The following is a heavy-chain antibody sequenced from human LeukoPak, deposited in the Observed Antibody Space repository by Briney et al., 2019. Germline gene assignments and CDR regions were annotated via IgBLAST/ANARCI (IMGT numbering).Heavy chain of an antibody. CDR2: ISAYNGNT. Sequence: GASVKVSCKASGYTFTSYGISWVRQAPGQGLEWMGRISAYNGNTNYAQKLQGRVTMTTDTSTSTAYMELRSLRSDDTAVYYCARDPVHCSGGSCYGGVPYYFDYWGQGTLVTVSS. J-gene: IGHJ4*02. CDR3: ARDPVHCSGGSCYGGVPYYFDY. V-gene: IGHV1-18*01. D-gene: IGHD2-15*01. CDR1: GYTFTSYG.